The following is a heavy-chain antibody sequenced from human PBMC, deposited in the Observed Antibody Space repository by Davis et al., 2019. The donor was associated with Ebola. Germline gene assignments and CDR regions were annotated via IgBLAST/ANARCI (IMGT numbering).Heavy chain of an antibody. CDR2: MNPNSGNT. V-gene: IGHV1-8*01. CDR1: GYSMSSNS. J-gene: IGHJ4*02. Sequence: ASVKVSCKASGYSMSSNSINWVRQATGQGLEWMGWMNPNSGNTGYAQKFQGRVTMTRNTSISTAYMELSSLRSDDTAVYYCARDYYGSGSYSNIDYWGQGTLVTVSS. CDR3: ARDYYGSGSYSNIDY. D-gene: IGHD3-10*01.